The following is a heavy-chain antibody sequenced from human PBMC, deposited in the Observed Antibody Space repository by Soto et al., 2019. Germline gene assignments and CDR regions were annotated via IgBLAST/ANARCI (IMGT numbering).Heavy chain of an antibody. CDR1: GGSISNFN. CDR3: ARTVLGPDLLADSFVDYYYYMDV. Sequence: SETLSLTCTVSGGSISNFNWSWIRQPPGKGLEWIGYVYYTGSTSYNPSLKRRVTFSADSSRGQFSLRLNSVTAADTAVYYCARTVLGPDLLADSFVDYYYYMDVWGQGTTVTVSS. J-gene: IGHJ6*03. CDR2: VYYTGST. V-gene: IGHV4-59*08. D-gene: IGHD3-9*01.